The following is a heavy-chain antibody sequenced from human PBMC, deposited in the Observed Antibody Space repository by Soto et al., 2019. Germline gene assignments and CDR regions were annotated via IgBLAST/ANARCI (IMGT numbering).Heavy chain of an antibody. D-gene: IGHD5-12*01. V-gene: IGHV2-5*02. Sequence: QITLKESGPTLVKPTQTLTLTCTFSGFSLSTSGVGVGWIRQPPGKALEWLALIYWDDDKRYSPSLESRLIITNDTSKNQVVLTMTNMDPVDTATYYCAHLNIVATYFNYWGQGTLVTVSS. CDR3: AHLNIVATYFNY. CDR1: GFSLSTSGVG. J-gene: IGHJ4*02. CDR2: IYWDDDK.